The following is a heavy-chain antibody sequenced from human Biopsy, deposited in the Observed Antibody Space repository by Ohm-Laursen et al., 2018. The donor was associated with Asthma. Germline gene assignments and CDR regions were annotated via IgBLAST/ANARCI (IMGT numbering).Heavy chain of an antibody. CDR1: GFTFDDYA. CDR3: AKGEWELLEANFDY. Sequence: SLRLSCAASGFTFDDYAMHWFRQAPGKGLEWVSGISWNSGSIGYADSVKGRFTISRDNAKNSLYLQMNSLRAEDTALYYCAKGEWELLEANFDYWGQGTLVTVSS. J-gene: IGHJ4*02. D-gene: IGHD1-26*01. CDR2: ISWNSGSI. V-gene: IGHV3-9*01.